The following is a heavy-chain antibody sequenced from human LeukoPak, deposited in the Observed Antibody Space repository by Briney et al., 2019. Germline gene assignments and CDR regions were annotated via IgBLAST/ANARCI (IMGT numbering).Heavy chain of an antibody. CDR3: ARSRDGYKRFDS. CDR1: GFTFSSYA. CDR2: ISGSGDTT. V-gene: IGHV3-23*01. Sequence: GESLRLSCAASGFTFSSYAMTWVRQAPGKGLEWVSVISGSGDTTYYADSVKGRFTISRDNSKNTLYLQMNSLRAEDTAVYFCARSRDGYKRFDSWGQGTLVTVFS. D-gene: IGHD5-24*01. J-gene: IGHJ4*02.